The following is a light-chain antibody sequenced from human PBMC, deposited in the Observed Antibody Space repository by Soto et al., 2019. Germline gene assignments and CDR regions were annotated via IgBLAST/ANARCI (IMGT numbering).Light chain of an antibody. J-gene: IGLJ3*02. CDR2: DVS. V-gene: IGLV2-11*01. Sequence: QSALTQPRSVSGSPGQSVTISCAGTSSEIGDYNFVSWYQQHPGKAPDLIIYDVSKRPSGVPDRFSGSKSGYTAYLTVSGLQAADEADYYCCSYAGSYTLLFGGGTQLTVL. CDR3: CSYAGSYTLL. CDR1: SSEIGDYNF.